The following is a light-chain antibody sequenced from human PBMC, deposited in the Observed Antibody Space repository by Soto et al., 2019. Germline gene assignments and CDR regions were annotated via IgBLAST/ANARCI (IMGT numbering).Light chain of an antibody. Sequence: DIQMTQSPSTLSASIGDRVTITCRASQSISSWLAWYQQKPGKAPKFLIHKVSTLVSGVPSRFSGSGSGTEFTLTISSLQPDDFATYYCQKYNSAPWTFGQGTKVDIK. J-gene: IGKJ1*01. CDR2: KVS. CDR1: QSISSW. V-gene: IGKV1-5*03. CDR3: QKYNSAPWT.